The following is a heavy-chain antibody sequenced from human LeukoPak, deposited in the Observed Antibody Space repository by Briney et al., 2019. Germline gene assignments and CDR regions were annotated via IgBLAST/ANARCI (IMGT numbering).Heavy chain of an antibody. CDR1: GFTFSSYA. Sequence: GGSLRLSCAASGFTFSSYAMSWVRQAPGQGLEWMGWISAYNGNTNYAQKLQGRVTMTTDTSTSTAYMELRSLRSDDTAVYYCARDTYYYDSSGYYGDFQHWGQGTLVTVSS. D-gene: IGHD3-22*01. CDR3: ARDTYYYDSSGYYGDFQH. V-gene: IGHV1-18*01. J-gene: IGHJ1*01. CDR2: ISAYNGNT.